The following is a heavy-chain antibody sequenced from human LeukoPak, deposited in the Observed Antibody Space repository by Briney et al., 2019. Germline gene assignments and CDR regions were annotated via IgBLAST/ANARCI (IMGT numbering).Heavy chain of an antibody. Sequence: GGSLRLSCVASGITFSRHWMKWVRQAPGKGLEWVANIKQDGSEKFYVDSVKGRFTISRDNAKNSLYLQMNSLRAEDTAVYFCARLGYSSGWYGDYWGQGTLVTVSS. J-gene: IGHJ4*02. CDR1: GITFSRHW. CDR2: IKQDGSEK. D-gene: IGHD6-19*01. CDR3: ARLGYSSGWYGDY. V-gene: IGHV3-7*01.